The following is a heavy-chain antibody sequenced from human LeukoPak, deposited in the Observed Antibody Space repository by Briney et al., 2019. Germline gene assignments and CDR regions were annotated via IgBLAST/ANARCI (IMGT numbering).Heavy chain of an antibody. CDR1: GGTFSSYA. CDR3: ARDAVEAAAGTGEDY. D-gene: IGHD6-13*01. CDR2: IIPILGIA. Sequence: SVKVSCKASGGTFSSYAISWVRQAPGQGLEWMGRIIPILGIANYAQKFQGRVTITADKSTSTAYMELSGLRSEDTAVYYCARDAVEAAAGTGEDYWGQGTLVTVSS. V-gene: IGHV1-69*04. J-gene: IGHJ4*02.